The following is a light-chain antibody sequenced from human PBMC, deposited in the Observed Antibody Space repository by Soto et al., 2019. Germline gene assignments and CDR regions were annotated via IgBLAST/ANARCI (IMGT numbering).Light chain of an antibody. CDR3: QQSYSTPQLT. CDR2: AAS. J-gene: IGKJ4*01. V-gene: IGKV1-39*01. CDR1: QSISSY. Sequence: DIQMTQSPSSLSASVGDRVTITCPASQSISSYLNWYQQKPGKAPKLLIYAASSLQSGVPSRFSGSGSGTDFTLTISSLQPEDFATYYCQQSYSTPQLTFGGGTKVEIK.